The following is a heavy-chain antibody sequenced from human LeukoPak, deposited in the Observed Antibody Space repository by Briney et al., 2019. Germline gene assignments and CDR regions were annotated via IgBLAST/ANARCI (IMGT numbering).Heavy chain of an antibody. CDR1: GFAFSSYW. Sequence: PGGSLRLSCEASGFAFSSYWASWVRQAPGKGLEWVANINQDGNSQNYVDSVRGRFTISKDNAKNSVYLQMNSLRAEDTAVYYCARSLWPEDYGGQGYWSPSPQ. J-gene: IGHJ4*02. V-gene: IGHV3-7*01. D-gene: IGHD2-21*01. CDR3: ARSLWPEDY. CDR2: INQDGNSQ.